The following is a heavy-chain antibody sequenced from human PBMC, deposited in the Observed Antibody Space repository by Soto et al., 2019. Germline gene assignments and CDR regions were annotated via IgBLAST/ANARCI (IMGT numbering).Heavy chain of an antibody. V-gene: IGHV4-31*03. CDR3: ARAENERAGIYRPPDY. CDR2: IYYSVST. D-gene: IGHD5-12*01. CDR1: GASITSGGYY. Sequence: QVQLQESGPGLVKPSQTLSLTCTVSGASITSGGYYWSWIRQHPGKGLEWIGYIYYSVSTYYNPSLKSRVIISVDTSKNHFSLNLSSVTAADTAVYYCARAENERAGIYRPPDYWGQGTLVTVSS. J-gene: IGHJ4*02.